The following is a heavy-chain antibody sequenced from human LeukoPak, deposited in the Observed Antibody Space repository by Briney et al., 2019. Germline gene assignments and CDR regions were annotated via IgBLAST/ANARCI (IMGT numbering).Heavy chain of an antibody. D-gene: IGHD2-2*02. CDR2: IYYSGST. Sequence: SQTLSLTCTVSGGSISSGDYYWSWIRQPPGKGLERIGYIYYSGSTYYNPSLKSRVTISVDTSKNQFSLKLSSVTAADTAVYYCARDPKGYCSSTSCYTPNYWGQGTLVTVSS. V-gene: IGHV4-30-4*08. CDR3: ARDPKGYCSSTSCYTPNY. J-gene: IGHJ4*02. CDR1: GGSISSGDYY.